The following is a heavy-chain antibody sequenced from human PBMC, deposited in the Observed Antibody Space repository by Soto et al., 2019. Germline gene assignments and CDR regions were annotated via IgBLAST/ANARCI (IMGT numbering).Heavy chain of an antibody. Sequence: SETLSLTCTVSGGSISSSSYYWSWIRQPPGKGLEWIGHIYYSGNTNYNPSLKSRVTISVDTSKNQLSLKLSSVTAADTAVYYCARVRDCSGGTCYSWWFDPWGQGTLVTVSS. CDR1: GGSISSSSYY. J-gene: IGHJ5*02. D-gene: IGHD2-15*01. CDR3: ARVRDCSGGTCYSWWFDP. CDR2: IYYSGNT. V-gene: IGHV4-61*01.